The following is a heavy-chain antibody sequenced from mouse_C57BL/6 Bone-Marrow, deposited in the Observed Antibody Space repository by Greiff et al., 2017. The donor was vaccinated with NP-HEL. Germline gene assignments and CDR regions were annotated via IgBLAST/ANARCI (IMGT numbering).Heavy chain of an antibody. CDR2: IYPRSGNT. CDR3: ASYGSDCGSDAGWFAY. V-gene: IGHV1-81*01. D-gene: IGHD2-2*01. J-gene: IGHJ3*01. CDR1: GYTFTSYG. Sequence: QVQLQQSGAELARPGASVKLSCKASGYTFTSYGISWVKQRTGQGLEWIGEIYPRSGNTYYNEKFKGKATLTADKSSSTAYMELRSLTSEDSAVYVCASYGSDCGSDAGWFAYWGQGTLVTVSA.